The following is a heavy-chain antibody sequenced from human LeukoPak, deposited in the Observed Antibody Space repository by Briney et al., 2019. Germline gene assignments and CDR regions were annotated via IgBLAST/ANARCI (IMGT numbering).Heavy chain of an antibody. CDR1: GFTVSSNY. V-gene: IGHV3-74*01. J-gene: IGHJ5*01. Sequence: GGSLRLSCAASGFTVSSNYMSWVRQAPGKGLEWVARIDDVGSGTSYADSVKGRFTISRDVAKNTVYLQMNSLRAEDTAVYYCATVFDFWGQGTLVTVSS. CDR2: IDDVGSGT. CDR3: ATVFDF. D-gene: IGHD2-21*02.